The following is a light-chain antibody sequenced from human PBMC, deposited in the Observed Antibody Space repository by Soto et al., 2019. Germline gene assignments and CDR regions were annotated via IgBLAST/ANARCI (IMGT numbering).Light chain of an antibody. CDR3: QQSYSTPPT. J-gene: IGKJ1*01. Sequence: DIQMTQSPSTLSASVGDRVTITCRSGQTIDTWLAWYQQKPGKAPKLLIYAASSLQSGVPSRFSGSGSGTDFTLTISSLQPEDFATYYCQQSYSTPPTFGQGTKVDIK. V-gene: IGKV1-39*01. CDR2: AAS. CDR1: QTIDTW.